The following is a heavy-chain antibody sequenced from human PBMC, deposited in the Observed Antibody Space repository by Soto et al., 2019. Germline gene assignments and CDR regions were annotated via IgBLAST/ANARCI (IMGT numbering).Heavy chain of an antibody. CDR1: GFTFTSSA. J-gene: IGHJ6*02. CDR3: AAGLAYCGGDCYYYYYYGMDV. CDR2: IVVGSGNT. D-gene: IGHD2-21*02. Sequence: ASVKVSCKASGFTFTSSAMQWVRQARGQRLEWIGWIVVGSGNTNYSQKFQERVTITSDMSTSTASMELSSLRSEDTAVYYCAAGLAYCGGDCYYYYYYGMDVWGQGTTVTVSS. V-gene: IGHV1-58*02.